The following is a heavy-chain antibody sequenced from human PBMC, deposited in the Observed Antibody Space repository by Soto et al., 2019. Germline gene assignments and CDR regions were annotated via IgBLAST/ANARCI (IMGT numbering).Heavy chain of an antibody. Sequence: PSETLSLTCTVSGGSISSSSYYWGWIRQPPGKGLEWIGSIYYSGSTCHNPPLKSRVTISKDTSKNQFSLKLSSVTAADTAVYYCARVPSPWGQGTLVTVSS. CDR1: GGSISSSSYY. V-gene: IGHV4-39*07. J-gene: IGHJ5*02. CDR3: ARVPSP. CDR2: IYYSGST.